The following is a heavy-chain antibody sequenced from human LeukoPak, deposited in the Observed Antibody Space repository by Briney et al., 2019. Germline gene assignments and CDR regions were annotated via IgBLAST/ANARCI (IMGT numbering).Heavy chain of an antibody. Sequence: GGSLRLSRAASGFTFSSYGVHWVRQAPGRGLEWVALIGYDGSNKYYADSVKGRFTISRDNSKNTLYLQMNSLRAEDTAVYYCARGDYYDSSGYSQYFQHWGQGTLVTVSS. D-gene: IGHD3-22*01. CDR2: IGYDGSNK. J-gene: IGHJ1*01. CDR1: GFTFSSYG. V-gene: IGHV3-33*01. CDR3: ARGDYYDSSGYSQYFQH.